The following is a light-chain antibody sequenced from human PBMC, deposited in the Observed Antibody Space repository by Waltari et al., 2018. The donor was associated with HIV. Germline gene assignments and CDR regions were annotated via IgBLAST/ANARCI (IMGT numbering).Light chain of an antibody. CDR2: KAS. CDR1: QSISSW. Sequence: DIQLTQSPSTLSASVGDRVTITCRASQSISSWLAWYQQKPGKAPKLLIYKASSLESGVPSRFSGSGSGTEFTLTISSLQPDDFATYYCQQYNTYPYTFGQGTKLEIK. J-gene: IGKJ2*01. V-gene: IGKV1-5*03. CDR3: QQYNTYPYT.